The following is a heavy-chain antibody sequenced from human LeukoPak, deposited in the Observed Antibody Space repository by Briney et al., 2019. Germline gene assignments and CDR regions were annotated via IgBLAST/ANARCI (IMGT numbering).Heavy chain of an antibody. D-gene: IGHD2-15*01. V-gene: IGHV3-23*01. CDR1: GFTFSSYA. CDR3: AKNGDRGAYCTGGTCYPYFYYYMDV. CDR2: ISGDGQYI. J-gene: IGHJ6*03. Sequence: GGSLRLSCAASGFTFSSYAMTWVRQAPGKGLEWVSAISGDGQYIYHRDSVRGRFTTSRDNAQNTLYLQMNSLRAEDTAIYYCAKNGDRGAYCTGGTCYPYFYYYMDVWGKGTTVTI.